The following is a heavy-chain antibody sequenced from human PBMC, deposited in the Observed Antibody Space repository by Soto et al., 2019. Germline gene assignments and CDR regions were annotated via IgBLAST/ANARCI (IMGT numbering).Heavy chain of an antibody. J-gene: IGHJ4*02. CDR2: IWYDGSNQ. D-gene: IGHD4-17*01. Sequence: QVQLVESGGGVVQPGRSLRLSCAASGFTFSSFAMHWVRQAPGKGLEWVALIWYDGSNQYYADSVKGRFTISRDNSRSTLYLQMNSLGADDTAVYFCAREAAYSDYPWGIDYWGQGTLVTVSS. CDR3: AREAAYSDYPWGIDY. V-gene: IGHV3-33*01. CDR1: GFTFSSFA.